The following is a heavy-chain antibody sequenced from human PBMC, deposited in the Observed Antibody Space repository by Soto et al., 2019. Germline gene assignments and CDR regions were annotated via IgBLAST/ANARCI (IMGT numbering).Heavy chain of an antibody. Sequence: EVQMVESGGGLVQPGESLRLSCAASEFTFSSFNMHWVRQAPGKGLEWVSYISASSTTVYYGVSVKGRFTISRDNAKNSLYLQMNSLRDEDTAVYYCARIYRRDGNKYADYWGQGTLVTVSS. J-gene: IGHJ4*02. CDR3: ARIYRRDGNKYADY. V-gene: IGHV3-48*02. D-gene: IGHD3-16*02. CDR1: EFTFSSFN. CDR2: ISASSTTV.